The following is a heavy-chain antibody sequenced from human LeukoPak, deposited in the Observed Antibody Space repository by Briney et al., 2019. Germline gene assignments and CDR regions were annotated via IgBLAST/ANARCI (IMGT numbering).Heavy chain of an antibody. V-gene: IGHV4-34*01. CDR2: IYHSGST. J-gene: IGHJ3*02. D-gene: IGHD3-3*01. Sequence: SETLSLTCAVYGGSFSGYYWSWIRQPPGKGLEWIGSIYHSGSTYYNPSLKSRVTISVDTSKNQFSLKLSSVTAADTAVYYCASGFGVDAFDIWGQGTMVTVSS. CDR1: GGSFSGYY. CDR3: ASGFGVDAFDI.